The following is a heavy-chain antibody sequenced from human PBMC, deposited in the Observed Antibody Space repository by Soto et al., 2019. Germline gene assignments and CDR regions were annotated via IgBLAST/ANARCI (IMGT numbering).Heavy chain of an antibody. CDR2: IYHSGST. CDR3: AKTGPYDILTYWYFDL. J-gene: IGHJ2*01. Sequence: PSETLSLTCTVSGGSISSGGYYWSWIRQHPGKGLEWIGCIYHSGSTYYNPSLESRVTISVDTSKNQFSLKVSSLTAADTAVYYCAKTGPYDILTYWYFDLWGRGTLVTVSS. V-gene: IGHV4-30-4*08. CDR1: GGSISSGGYY. D-gene: IGHD3-9*01.